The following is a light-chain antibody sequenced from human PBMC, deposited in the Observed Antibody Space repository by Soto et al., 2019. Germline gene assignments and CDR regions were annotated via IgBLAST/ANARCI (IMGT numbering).Light chain of an antibody. CDR2: SVS. V-gene: IGKV3-15*01. Sequence: EIVMTQSPATLSVSPGDRATLSCRASQSVSSNLAWYQQKPGQAPRLHMFSVSGRATGIPARISGSGSGTEFTLTINSLQSEDFAVYYCQQYSSWPLTFGGGTKVEIK. CDR3: QQYSSWPLT. J-gene: IGKJ4*01. CDR1: QSVSSN.